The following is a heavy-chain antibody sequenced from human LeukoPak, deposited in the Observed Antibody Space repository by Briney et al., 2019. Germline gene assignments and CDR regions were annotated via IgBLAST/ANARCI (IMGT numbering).Heavy chain of an antibody. D-gene: IGHD5-12*01. J-gene: IGHJ4*02. CDR1: GFTFSGDW. Sequence: GGSLRLSCAASGFTFSGDWMHWVRQVPGKGLEWVSRINGYGTSTSYSDSVKGRFTISSDNAKNTLYLQMSTVLCDHTAVYYCVTSRSGYYGFFDYWGQGTLVTVSS. V-gene: IGHV3-74*01. CDR2: INGYGTST. CDR3: VTSRSGYYGFFDY.